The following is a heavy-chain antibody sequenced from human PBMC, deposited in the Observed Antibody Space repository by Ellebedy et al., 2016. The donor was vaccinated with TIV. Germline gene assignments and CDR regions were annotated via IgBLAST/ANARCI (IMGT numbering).Heavy chain of an antibody. Sequence: SGPTLVKPTPTLTLTCTVSGSSLSTSGMCVSWIRQPPGKALEWLARIDWVDDKYYGTSLKTRLTISKDTSKNQVVLTMTNMDPVDTATYYCARTAAYSGMEVRDFDYWGQGTLVTVSS. CDR2: IDWVDDK. D-gene: IGHD1-26*01. CDR1: GSSLSTSGMC. J-gene: IGHJ4*02. V-gene: IGHV2-70*11. CDR3: ARTAAYSGMEVRDFDY.